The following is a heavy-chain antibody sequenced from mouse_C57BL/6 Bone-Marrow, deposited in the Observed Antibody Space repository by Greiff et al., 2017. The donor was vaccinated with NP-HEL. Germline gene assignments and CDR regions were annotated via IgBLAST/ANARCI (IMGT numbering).Heavy chain of an antibody. J-gene: IGHJ4*01. CDR3: ARARLYYYGSRKAMDY. D-gene: IGHD1-1*01. CDR2: ISDGGSYT. CDR1: GFTFSSYA. Sequence: EVKLMESGGGLVKPGGSLKLSCAASGFTFSSYAMSWVRQTPEKRLEWVATISDGGSYTYYPDNVKGRFTISRDNAKNNQYLQMSHLKSEDTAMYYCARARLYYYGSRKAMDYWGQGTSVTVSS. V-gene: IGHV5-4*03.